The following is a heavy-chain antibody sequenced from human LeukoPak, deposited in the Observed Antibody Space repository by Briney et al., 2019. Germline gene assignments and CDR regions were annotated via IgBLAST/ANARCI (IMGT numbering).Heavy chain of an antibody. Sequence: GGSLRLSCAASGFTFSSYSMNWVRQAPGKGLEWVSSISSSSSYIYYADSVKGRFTISRDNAKNSLYLQMNSPRAEDTAVYYCARSRDYGDSYYYYYMDVWGKGTTVTVSS. V-gene: IGHV3-21*01. CDR3: ARSRDYGDSYYYYYMDV. CDR2: ISSSSSYI. J-gene: IGHJ6*03. CDR1: GFTFSSYS. D-gene: IGHD4-17*01.